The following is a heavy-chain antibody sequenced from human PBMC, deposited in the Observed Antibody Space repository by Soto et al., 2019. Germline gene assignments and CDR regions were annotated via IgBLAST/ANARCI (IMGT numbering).Heavy chain of an antibody. J-gene: IGHJ6*02. CDR1: GLSLRTTGVG. CDR2: LYWDDDK. CDR3: VQSRCGGDCLEIYSSHAYNGLDV. V-gene: IGHV2-5*02. Sequence: QVTLKESGPTLVKPTQTLTLTCTVSGLSLRTTGVGVGWVRQPPGKALEWLALLYWDDDKRYSPSLRSRLTLAKDISENQVVLTMTNMDTVDTATYYCVQSRCGGDCLEIYSSHAYNGLDVWGQGTTVTVSS. D-gene: IGHD2-21*02.